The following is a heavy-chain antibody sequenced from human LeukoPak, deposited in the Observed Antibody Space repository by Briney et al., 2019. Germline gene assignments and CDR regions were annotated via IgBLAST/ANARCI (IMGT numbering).Heavy chain of an antibody. CDR1: GFTFSSYG. V-gene: IGHV3-33*08. D-gene: IGHD6-19*01. CDR3: ARDSAIAVGDY. CDR2: IWYNGSNK. J-gene: IGHJ4*02. Sequence: GGSLRLSCAASGFTFSSYGMHWVRQAPGKGLEWVAVIWYNGSNKYYADSVKGRFTISRDNSKNTLYLQMNSLRAEDTAVYYCARDSAIAVGDYWGQGTLVTVSS.